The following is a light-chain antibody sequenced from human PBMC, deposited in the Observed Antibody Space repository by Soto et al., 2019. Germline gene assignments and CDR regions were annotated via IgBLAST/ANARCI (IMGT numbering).Light chain of an antibody. CDR1: QSLGRR. V-gene: IGKV1-39*01. J-gene: IGKJ2*01. Sequence: DIQMTQSPSSLSASVGDRVTITCRASQSLGRRLTWYQQKAGEAPKLLIYETSNFQNGVPSRFSGSGSETDFTLTINSLHPEDFAPYSGQQSFGPSYTFGQGTKLE. CDR3: QQSFGPSYT. CDR2: ETS.